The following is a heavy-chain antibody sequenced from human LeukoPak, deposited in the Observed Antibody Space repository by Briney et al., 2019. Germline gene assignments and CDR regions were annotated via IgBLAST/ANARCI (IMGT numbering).Heavy chain of an antibody. CDR1: GYTFTSYG. D-gene: IGHD1-26*01. J-gene: IGHJ4*02. CDR3: ARDWIVGATDLGGY. CDR2: ISAYNGNT. Sequence: ASVKVSCKVSGYTFTSYGISWVRQAPGQGLEWMGWISAYNGNTNYAQKLQGRVTMTTDTSTSTAYMELRSLRSDDTAVYYCARDWIVGATDLGGYWGQGTLVTVSS. V-gene: IGHV1-18*01.